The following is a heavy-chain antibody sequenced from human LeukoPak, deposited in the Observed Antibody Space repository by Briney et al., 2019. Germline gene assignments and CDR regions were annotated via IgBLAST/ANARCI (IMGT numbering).Heavy chain of an antibody. CDR2: IYYSGST. J-gene: IGHJ4*02. CDR3: ARKEWVPYYFDY. CDR1: GGSISSSSYY. D-gene: IGHD3-3*01. V-gene: IGHV4-39*07. Sequence: PSETLSLTCTVSGGSISSSSYYWGWIRQPPGKGLVWIGSIYYSGSTYYNPSLKSRVTISVDTSKNQFSLKLTSVTAADTAVYYCARKEWVPYYFDYWGQGTLVTASS.